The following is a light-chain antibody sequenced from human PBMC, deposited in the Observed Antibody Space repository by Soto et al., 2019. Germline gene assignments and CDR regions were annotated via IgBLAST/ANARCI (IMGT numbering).Light chain of an antibody. CDR1: QTVSNW. CDR3: QQYNTRSPTWT. J-gene: IGKJ1*01. Sequence: DIQMTQSPSTLSASVGDRVTITCRAIQTVSNWLAWYQQKPGKAPKLLIYDASRLESGVPSRFSGSGSGTEFTLTISTLQREDFATYYCQQYNTRSPTWTFGQGTKVDIK. V-gene: IGKV1-5*01. CDR2: DAS.